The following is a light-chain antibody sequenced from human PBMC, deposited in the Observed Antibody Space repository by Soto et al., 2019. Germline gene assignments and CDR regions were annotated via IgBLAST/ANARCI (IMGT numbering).Light chain of an antibody. CDR2: GAS. CDR3: QQYGSSPWA. CDR1: ESVGSSY. V-gene: IGKV3-20*01. J-gene: IGKJ1*01. Sequence: ETVLTHSPGTLSLTPQERATLSCRASESVGSSYLAWYQQKPGQAPRLLIYGASSKATGIPDRFSGRGSGTDFTLTISRLEPEDLAVYYCQQYGSSPWAFGPGTKVDIK.